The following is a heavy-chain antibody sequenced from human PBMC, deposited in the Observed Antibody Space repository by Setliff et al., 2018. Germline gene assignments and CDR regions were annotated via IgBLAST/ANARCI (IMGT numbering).Heavy chain of an antibody. V-gene: IGHV4-4*07. CDR2: IYSSGST. J-gene: IGHJ3*02. CDR3: ARGKLRLGQLSLFYGFDI. CDR1: GDSTSSYY. Sequence: KASETLSLTCTVSGDSTSSYYWSWIRQPAGKGLEWIGRIYSSGSTNFNPSLKSRVTMSMDTSKNQFSLKLSSVTAADTAIYYCARGKLRLGQLSLFYGFDIWGQGTMVTVSS. D-gene: IGHD3-16*02.